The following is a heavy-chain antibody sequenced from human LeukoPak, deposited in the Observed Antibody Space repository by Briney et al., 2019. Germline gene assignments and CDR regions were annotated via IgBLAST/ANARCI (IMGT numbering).Heavy chain of an antibody. Sequence: SETLSLTCTVSGGSISSYYWSWIRQPPGKGLEWIGYIYYSGSTNYNPSLKSRVTISVDTSKNQFSLKLSSVTAADTAVYYCARHGGRGYSYGKGGAFDIWGQGTMVTVSS. D-gene: IGHD5-18*01. J-gene: IGHJ3*02. CDR2: IYYSGST. V-gene: IGHV4-59*08. CDR3: ARHGGRGYSYGKGGAFDI. CDR1: GGSISSYY.